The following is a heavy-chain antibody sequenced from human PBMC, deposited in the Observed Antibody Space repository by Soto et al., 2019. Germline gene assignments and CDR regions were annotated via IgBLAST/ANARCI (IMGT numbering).Heavy chain of an antibody. J-gene: IGHJ4*02. CDR1: GYTFTSYY. CDR3: TRGTVLRYFDLLLTDFDY. CDR2: IDPSGGST. Sequence: QVQLVQFGAEVKKPGASVKVSCKASGYTFTSYYIHWVRQAPGQGLEWVGIIDPSGGSTTYAQKLKGRDTMTRETYKMTVNMELSSLRSEDTAVYYCTRGTVLRYFDLLLTDFDYWGQGTLVTVSS. D-gene: IGHD3-9*01. V-gene: IGHV1-46*03.